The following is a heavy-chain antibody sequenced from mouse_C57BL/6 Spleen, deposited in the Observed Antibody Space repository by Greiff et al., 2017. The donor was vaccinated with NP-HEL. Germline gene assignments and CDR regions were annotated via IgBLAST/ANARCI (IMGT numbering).Heavy chain of an antibody. V-gene: IGHV5-15*01. Sequence: EVQLVESGGGLVQPGGSLKLSCAASGFTFSDYGMAWVRQAPRKGPEWVAFISNLAYSIYYADTVTGRFTISRENAKNTLYLEMSSLRSEDTAMYYCARHLNYYGSSPYAMDYWGQGTSVTVSS. CDR3: ARHLNYYGSSPYAMDY. CDR2: ISNLAYSI. D-gene: IGHD1-1*01. CDR1: GFTFSDYG. J-gene: IGHJ4*01.